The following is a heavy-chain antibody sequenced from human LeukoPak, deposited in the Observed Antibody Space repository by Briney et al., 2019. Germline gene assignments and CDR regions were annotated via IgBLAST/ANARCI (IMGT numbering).Heavy chain of an antibody. J-gene: IGHJ4*02. V-gene: IGHV3-33*01. CDR3: ARDSKWSKPDY. CDR2: IWYDGSNK. D-gene: IGHD2-15*01. Sequence: GGSLRLSCAASGFTFSTYGMHWVRQAPGKGLEWVAVIWYDGSNKYHADSVKGRFTISRDNSKNTLYMQMNSLRAEDTAVYYCARDSKWSKPDYWGQGTLVIVSS. CDR1: GFTFSTYG.